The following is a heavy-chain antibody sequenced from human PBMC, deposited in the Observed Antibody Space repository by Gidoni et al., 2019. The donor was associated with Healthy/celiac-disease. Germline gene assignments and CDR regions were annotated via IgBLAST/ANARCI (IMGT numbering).Heavy chain of an antibody. J-gene: IGHJ6*02. CDR3: AKDLGGYCSGGSCSQQLYYYYGMDV. CDR1: GFTFSSYG. CDR2: ISYDGSNK. V-gene: IGHV3-30*18. Sequence: QVQLVESGGGVVQPGRSLRLSCAASGFTFSSYGMHWVRQAPGKGLEWVAVISYDGSNKYYADSVKGRFTISRDNSKNTLCLQMNSLRAEDTAVYYCAKDLGGYCSGGSCSQQLYYYYGMDVWGQGTTVTVSS. D-gene: IGHD2-15*01.